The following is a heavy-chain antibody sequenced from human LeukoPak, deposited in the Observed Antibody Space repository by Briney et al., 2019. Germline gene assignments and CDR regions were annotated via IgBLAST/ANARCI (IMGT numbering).Heavy chain of an antibody. Sequence: PGRSLRLSCAASGFTFSSYGMHWVRQAPGKGLEWVAVISYDGSNKYYADSVKGRFTISRDNSKNTLYLQMNSLRAEDTAVYYCARNYYDSSGYYDYWGQGTLVTVSS. CDR3: ARNYYDSSGYYDY. V-gene: IGHV3-30*03. D-gene: IGHD3-22*01. J-gene: IGHJ4*02. CDR2: ISYDGSNK. CDR1: GFTFSSYG.